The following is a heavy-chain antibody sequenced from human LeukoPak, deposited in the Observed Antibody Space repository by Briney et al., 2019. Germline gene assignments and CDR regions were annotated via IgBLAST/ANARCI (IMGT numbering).Heavy chain of an antibody. D-gene: IGHD3-9*01. Sequence: SETLSLTCAVSGGSFSNYYWSCIRQSPEKGLEWIGEINHSGDTNYNPSLKSRVTISVDTSKNQFSLKLSSVTAADTAVYYCASSYYDILTEIDYWGQGTLVTVSS. CDR1: GGSFSNYY. J-gene: IGHJ4*02. CDR3: ASSYYDILTEIDY. V-gene: IGHV4-34*01. CDR2: INHSGDT.